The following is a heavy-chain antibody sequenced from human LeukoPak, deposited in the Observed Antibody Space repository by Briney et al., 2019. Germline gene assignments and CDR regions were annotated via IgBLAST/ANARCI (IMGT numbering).Heavy chain of an antibody. D-gene: IGHD5-18*01. V-gene: IGHV4-38-2*01. CDR3: ARTPEFNVDTAMVRDY. J-gene: IGHJ4*02. CDR1: GFSISIGYH. CDR2: IYHSGNT. Sequence: SETLSLTCAVSGFSISIGYHWGWIRQPPGKGLEWIGAIYHSGNTYYNPSLKSRVTISVDTSKNQLSLKLSSLTAADTAVYYCARTPEFNVDTAMVRDYWGQGTLVTVSS.